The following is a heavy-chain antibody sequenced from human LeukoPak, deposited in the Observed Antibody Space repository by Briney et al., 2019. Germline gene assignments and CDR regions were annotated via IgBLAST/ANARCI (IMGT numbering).Heavy chain of an antibody. J-gene: IGHJ4*02. V-gene: IGHV4-39*07. CDR3: AIGRRVYDFWSGYLDY. D-gene: IGHD3-3*01. CDR1: GGSISSSSYY. CDR2: IYYSGST. Sequence: SETLSLTCTVSGGSISSSSYYWGWIRQPPGKGLEWIGSIYYSGSTYYNPSLKSRVTISVDTSKNQFSLKLSSVTAADTAVYYCAIGRRVYDFWSGYLDYWGQGTLVTVSS.